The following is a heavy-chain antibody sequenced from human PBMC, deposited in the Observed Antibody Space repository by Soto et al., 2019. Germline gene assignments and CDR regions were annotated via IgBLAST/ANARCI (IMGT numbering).Heavy chain of an antibody. V-gene: IGHV1-69*13. J-gene: IGHJ6*02. CDR2: IIPIFGTA. D-gene: IGHD4-4*01. CDR1: GGTFSSYA. CDR3: ARDQGKWTVTIHYYYYGMDV. Sequence: ASVKVSCKAPGGTFSSYAISWVRQAPGQGLEWMGGIIPIFGTANYAQKFQGRVTITADESTSTAYMELSSLRSEDTAVYYCARDQGKWTVTIHYYYYGMDVWGQGTTVTVSS.